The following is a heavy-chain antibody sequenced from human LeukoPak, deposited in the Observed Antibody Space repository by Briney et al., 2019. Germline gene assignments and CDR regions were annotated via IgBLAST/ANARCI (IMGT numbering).Heavy chain of an antibody. D-gene: IGHD3-22*01. V-gene: IGHV3-7*01. Sequence: GGSLRLSCAASGFTFSAYWMTWVRQAPGKGLEWVANINQNGSETYYVDSVKGRFTISRDNAKNSLYLQMNSLRVEDTAVYYCARKKYYYDTSTYGWFDPWGQGISVTVSS. CDR3: ARKKYYYDTSTYGWFDP. CDR2: INQNGSET. CDR1: GFTFSAYW. J-gene: IGHJ5*02.